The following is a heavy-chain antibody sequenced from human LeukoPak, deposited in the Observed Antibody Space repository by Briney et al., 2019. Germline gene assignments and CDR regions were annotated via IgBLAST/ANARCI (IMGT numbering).Heavy chain of an antibody. CDR2: MNPNSGNT. J-gene: IGHJ6*02. CDR1: GYTFTSYD. D-gene: IGHD3-3*01. CDR3: ARGDYDFWSGYYPIYYYYYGMDV. V-gene: IGHV1-8*01. Sequence: ASVKVSCMASGYTFTSYDINWVRQATGQGLEWMGWMNPNSGNTGYAQKFQGRVTMTRNTSISTAYMELSSLRSEDTAVYYCARGDYDFWSGYYPIYYYYYGMDVWGQGTTVTVSS.